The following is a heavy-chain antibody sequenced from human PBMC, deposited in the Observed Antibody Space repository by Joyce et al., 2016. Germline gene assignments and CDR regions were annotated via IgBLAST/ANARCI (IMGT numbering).Heavy chain of an antibody. J-gene: IGHJ6*02. V-gene: IGHV3-73*02. CDR3: SNYDLWSGYSPSRDV. CDR1: GFTLSGSS. D-gene: IGHD3-3*01. Sequence: EVQLVESGGGLVQPGGSLKLSCAVSGFTLSGSSVHWVRQASGKGLELVGRIRSKANGDATAYAASVKGRFSISRDDSKNTAYLQMNSLKTEDTAVYYCSNYDLWSGYSPSRDVWGQGSTVTVSS. CDR2: IRSKANGDAT.